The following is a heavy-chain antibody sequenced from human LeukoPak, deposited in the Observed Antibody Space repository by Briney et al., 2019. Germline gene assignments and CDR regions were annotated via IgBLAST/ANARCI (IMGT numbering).Heavy chain of an antibody. Sequence: ASVKVSCKASGYTFTSYDINWVRQATGQGLEWMGWMNPNSGNTGYAQKFQGRVTMTRNTSISTAYMELSSLRSEDTAVYYCARSGSSQGFTYYYYDMDVWGQGTTVTVSS. V-gene: IGHV1-8*02. CDR1: GYTFTSYD. D-gene: IGHD3-10*01. CDR3: ARSGSSQGFTYYYYDMDV. CDR2: MNPNSGNT. J-gene: IGHJ6*02.